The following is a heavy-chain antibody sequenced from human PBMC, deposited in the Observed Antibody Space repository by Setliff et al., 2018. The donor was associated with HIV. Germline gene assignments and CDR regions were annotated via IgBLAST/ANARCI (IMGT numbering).Heavy chain of an antibody. V-gene: IGHV1-2*02. CDR1: GYTFIDYY. CDR3: ASHPAWESGI. CDR2: FNPDTYAS. J-gene: IGHJ3*02. D-gene: IGHD1-26*01. Sequence: ASVKVSCKASGYTFIDYYIHWVRQAPGQGLEWMGWFNPDTYASNYAQKFQGRVTMTRDTSISTAYMDLSRLRSDDTAVYYCASHPAWESGIWGQGTMVTVSS.